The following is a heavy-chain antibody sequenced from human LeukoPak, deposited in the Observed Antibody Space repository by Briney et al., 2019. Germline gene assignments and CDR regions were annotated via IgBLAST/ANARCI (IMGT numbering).Heavy chain of an antibody. J-gene: IGHJ4*02. V-gene: IGHV3-30*02. D-gene: IGHD3-3*01. CDR1: GFTFSSYG. CDR2: IRYDGSNK. Sequence: PGGSLRLSCAASGFTFSSYGMHWVRQAPGKGLEWVAFIRYDGSNKYYADSAKGRFTISRDNSKNTLYLQMNSLRAEDTAVYYCAKSHDFWSGYYTNYFDYWGQGTLVTVSS. CDR3: AKSHDFWSGYYTNYFDY.